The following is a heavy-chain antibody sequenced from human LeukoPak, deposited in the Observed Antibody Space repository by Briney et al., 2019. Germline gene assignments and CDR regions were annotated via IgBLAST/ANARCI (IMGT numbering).Heavy chain of an antibody. CDR1: GFTFSSYD. J-gene: IGHJ4*02. CDR2: IGTAGDT. Sequence: GGSLRLSCAASGFTFSSYDMHWVRQATGKGLEWVSAIGTAGDTYYPGSVKGRFTISRENDKNSLYLQMNSLRAGDTAVYYCARPQYYYGSGTAGLGYWGQGTLVTVSS. D-gene: IGHD3-10*01. CDR3: ARPQYYYGSGTAGLGY. V-gene: IGHV3-13*01.